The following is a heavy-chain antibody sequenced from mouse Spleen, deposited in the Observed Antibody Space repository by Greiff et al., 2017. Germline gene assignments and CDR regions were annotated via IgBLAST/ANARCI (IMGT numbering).Heavy chain of an antibody. CDR1: GYTFTEYT. CDR3: ARHEEPYYYDGSFYWYFDV. Sequence: VQLQQSGAELVKPGASVKLSCKASGYTFTEYTIHWVKQRSGQGLEWIGWFYPGSGSIKYNEKFKDKATLTADKSSSTVYMELSRLTSEDSAVYFGARHEEPYYYDGSFYWYFDVWGAGTTVTVSS. D-gene: IGHD1-1*01. V-gene: IGHV1-62-2*01. J-gene: IGHJ1*01. CDR2: FYPGSGSI.